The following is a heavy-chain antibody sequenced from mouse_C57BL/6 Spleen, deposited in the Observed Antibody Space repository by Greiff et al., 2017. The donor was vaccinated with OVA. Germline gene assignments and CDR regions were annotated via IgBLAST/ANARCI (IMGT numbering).Heavy chain of an antibody. V-gene: IGHV5-16*01. CDR2: INYDGSST. Sequence: DVHLVESEGGLVQPGSSMKLSCTASGFTFSDYYMAWVRQVPEKGLEWVANINYDGSSTYYLDSLKSRFIISRDNAKNILYLQMSSLKSEDTATYYCARDYGSSRFDYWGQGTTLTVSS. CDR3: ARDYGSSRFDY. J-gene: IGHJ2*01. D-gene: IGHD1-1*01. CDR1: GFTFSDYY.